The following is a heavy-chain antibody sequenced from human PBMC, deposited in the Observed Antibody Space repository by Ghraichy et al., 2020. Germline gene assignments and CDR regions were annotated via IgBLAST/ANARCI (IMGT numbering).Heavy chain of an antibody. CDR3: TRSIRLAGDAFDI. CDR1: GFTFDDYP. Sequence: GGSLSLSCTASGFTFDDYPLAWFRQAPGKGLEWVSYIRTKAYGGTTEYAASVQGRFTISRDDSISIAYLQMNSLKTEDTAVYYCTRSIRLAGDAFDIWGQGTMVTVSS. J-gene: IGHJ3*02. V-gene: IGHV3-49*03. CDR2: IRTKAYGGTT.